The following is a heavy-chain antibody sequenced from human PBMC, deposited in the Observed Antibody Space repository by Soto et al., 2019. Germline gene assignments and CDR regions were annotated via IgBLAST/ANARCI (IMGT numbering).Heavy chain of an antibody. D-gene: IGHD2-2*01. CDR3: ARASSSSSRKNWFDP. CDR1: GGSISSGDYY. V-gene: IGHV4-30-4*01. J-gene: IGHJ5*02. CDR2: IYYSGST. Sequence: SETLSLTCTVSGGSISSGDYYWSWIRQPPGKGLEWIGYIYYSGSTYYNPSLKSRVTISVDTSKNQFSLKLSSVTAEDTAVYYCARASSSSSRKNWFDPWGQGTLVTVSS.